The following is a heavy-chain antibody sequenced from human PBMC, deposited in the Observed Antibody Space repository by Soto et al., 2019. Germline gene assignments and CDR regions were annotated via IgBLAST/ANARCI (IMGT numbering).Heavy chain of an antibody. V-gene: IGHV1-2*02. CDR3: ARDLAAADX. D-gene: IGHD6-13*01. Sequence: ASVKVSCKASGYTFTGYYMHWVRQAPGQGLEWVGGINPMSGSTNYAQKLQGRVTMTSDTSTSTVYMELSSLISEDTAVYYCARDLAAADXWGQGTLVTVSS. CDR2: INPMSGST. J-gene: IGHJ4*02. CDR1: GYTFTGYY.